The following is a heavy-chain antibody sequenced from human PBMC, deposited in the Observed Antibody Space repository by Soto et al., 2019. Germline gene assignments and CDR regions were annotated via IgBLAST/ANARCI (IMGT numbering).Heavy chain of an antibody. CDR2: VHYTGRA. J-gene: IGHJ4*02. CDR1: VASISTFF. V-gene: IGHV4-59*01. D-gene: IGHD3-10*01. Sequence: SETLSLTCTVSVASISTFFWNWLRQTPGKGLEWIGDVHYTGRATYNPSLKGRVSISLDPSKRQFSLRLTSVTTADTAVYYCARRYGAFSFWGQGTQVPVSS. CDR3: ARRYGAFSF.